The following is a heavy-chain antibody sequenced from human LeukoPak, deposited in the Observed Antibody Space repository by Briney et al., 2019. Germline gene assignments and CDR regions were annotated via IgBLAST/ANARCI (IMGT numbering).Heavy chain of an antibody. V-gene: IGHV3-21*01. CDR3: ARANEDFTHYYYMDV. CDR1: GFTFSSYS. J-gene: IGHJ6*03. Sequence: PGGSLRLSCAASGFTFSSYSMNWVRQAPGKGLEWVSSISSSSSYIYYADSVKGRFTISRDNAKNSLYLQMNSLRAEDTAVYYCARANEDFTHYYYMDVWGKGTTVTVSS. CDR2: ISSSSSYI. D-gene: IGHD2-15*01.